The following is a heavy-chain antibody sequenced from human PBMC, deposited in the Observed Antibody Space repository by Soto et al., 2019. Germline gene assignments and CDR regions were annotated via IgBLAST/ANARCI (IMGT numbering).Heavy chain of an antibody. J-gene: IGHJ5*02. CDR1: GASMSSYY. Sequence: PSETLSLTCTVSGASMSSYYWNWIRQSPGKGLEWIGYFHFSGNTNYNPSLKSRATISVDTSKTQFSLKLSSVTAADTAIYYCARADYPNWFDPWGQGTLVTVSS. V-gene: IGHV4-59*01. D-gene: IGHD4-17*01. CDR3: ARADYPNWFDP. CDR2: FHFSGNT.